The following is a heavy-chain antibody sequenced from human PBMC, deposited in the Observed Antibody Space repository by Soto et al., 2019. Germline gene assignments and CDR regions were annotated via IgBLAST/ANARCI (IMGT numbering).Heavy chain of an antibody. CDR2: IWYDGSNK. CDR3: ARDLGDTAMVPYNWFDP. D-gene: IGHD5-18*01. J-gene: IGHJ5*02. CDR1: GFTFSSYG. Sequence: QVQLVESGGGVVQPGRSLRLSCAASGFTFSSYGMHWVRQAPGKGLEWVAVIWYDGSNKYYADSVKGRFTISRDNSKNTLYLQMNSLRAEDTAVYYCARDLGDTAMVPYNWFDPWGQGTLVTVSS. V-gene: IGHV3-33*01.